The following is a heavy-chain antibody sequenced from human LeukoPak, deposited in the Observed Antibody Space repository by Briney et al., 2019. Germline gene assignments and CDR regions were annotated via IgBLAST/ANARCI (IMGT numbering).Heavy chain of an antibody. Sequence: PGGSLRLSCAGSRFTFSIYEMNWVRQAPGKGLEWVSYISSSASTIYYGDSVKGRFTISRDNAKNSLYLQMNSLRAEDTAVYYCARDSQYCTNGICFPFMDVWGKGTTVTVFS. CDR2: ISSSASTI. J-gene: IGHJ6*03. V-gene: IGHV3-48*03. CDR3: ARDSQYCTNGICFPFMDV. D-gene: IGHD2-8*01. CDR1: RFTFSIYE.